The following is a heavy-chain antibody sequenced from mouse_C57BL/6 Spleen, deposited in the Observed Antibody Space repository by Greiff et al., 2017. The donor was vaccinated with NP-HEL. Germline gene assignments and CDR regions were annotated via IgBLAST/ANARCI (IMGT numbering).Heavy chain of an antibody. Sequence: QVQLQQPGAELVRPGTSVKLSCKASGYTFTSYWMHWVKQRPGQGLEWIGVIDPSDSYTNYNQKFKGKGTLTVEKFSSTAYMQLSSLTSEDSAVYYCARFDITTVVGGYYAMDYWGQGTSVTVSS. D-gene: IGHD1-1*01. J-gene: IGHJ4*01. CDR3: ARFDITTVVGGYYAMDY. CDR1: GYTFTSYW. CDR2: IDPSDSYT. V-gene: IGHV1-59*01.